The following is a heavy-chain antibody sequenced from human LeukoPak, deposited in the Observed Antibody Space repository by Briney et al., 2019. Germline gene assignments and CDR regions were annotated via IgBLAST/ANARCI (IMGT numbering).Heavy chain of an antibody. CDR1: GGSISRYY. CDR2: IYYTGTT. D-gene: IGHD3-3*01. Sequence: SETLSLTCTVSGGSISRYYWSWIRQPPGEGLEWIGYIYYTGTTNYNPSLKNRVTMSVDTSKNQFSLKLSSVTTADTAVYYCARTGIWSRYYTFDYWGQGSLVTVSS. J-gene: IGHJ4*02. V-gene: IGHV4-59*01. CDR3: ARTGIWSRYYTFDY.